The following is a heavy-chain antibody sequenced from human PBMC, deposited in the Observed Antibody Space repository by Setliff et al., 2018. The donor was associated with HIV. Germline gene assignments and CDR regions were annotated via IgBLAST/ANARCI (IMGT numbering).Heavy chain of an antibody. D-gene: IGHD1-26*01. CDR3: ARDFWGGSYSSDY. CDR1: GFTFSSSE. J-gene: IGHJ4*02. Sequence: GGSLRLSCVVSGFTFSSSEMNWVRQAPGKGLEWVSYISFSSSVIYYADSVKGRFTISRDNAKNSLYLQMNSLRAEDTAVYYCARDFWGGSYSSDYWGQGTLVTVSS. CDR2: ISFSSSVI. V-gene: IGHV3-48*03.